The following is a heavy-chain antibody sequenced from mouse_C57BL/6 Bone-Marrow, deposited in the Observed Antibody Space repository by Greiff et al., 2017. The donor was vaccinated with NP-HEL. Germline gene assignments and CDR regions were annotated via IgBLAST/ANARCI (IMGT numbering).Heavy chain of an antibody. CDR2: IDPSDSYT. V-gene: IGHV1-50*01. J-gene: IGHJ1*03. CDR3: ARSEGV. Sequence: VQLQQPGAELVKPGASVKLSCKASGYTFTSYWMQWVKQRPGQGLEWFGEIDPSDSYTNYNQKFKGKATLTVDTSSSTAYMQLSSLTSEDSAVYYCARSEGVWGTGTTVTVSS. CDR1: GYTFTSYW.